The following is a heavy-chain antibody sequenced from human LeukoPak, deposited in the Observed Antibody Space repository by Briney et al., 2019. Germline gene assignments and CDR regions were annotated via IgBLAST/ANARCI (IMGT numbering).Heavy chain of an antibody. D-gene: IGHD1-26*01. Sequence: PGGSLRLSCAASGFTFDDYAMHWVRQAPGKGLEWVSGISWNSGSIGYADSVKGRFTISRDNAKNYLYLQMNSLRAEDTALYYCAKVGATIEYFQHWGQGTLVTVSS. CDR3: AKVGATIEYFQH. CDR2: ISWNSGSI. V-gene: IGHV3-9*01. J-gene: IGHJ1*01. CDR1: GFTFDDYA.